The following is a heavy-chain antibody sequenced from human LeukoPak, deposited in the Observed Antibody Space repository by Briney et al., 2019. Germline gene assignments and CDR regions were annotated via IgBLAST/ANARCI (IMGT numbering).Heavy chain of an antibody. D-gene: IGHD3-3*01. CDR3: ARTRDFWSAYFDY. Sequence: SETLSLTCAVSGVSITSDTYYWRWIRQPPGTGLEWIGYILHSGSTYHNSSLKSRVTILVDTSKNQFPLKLSSVTAADTAVYFCARTRDFWSAYFDYWGQGILVTVSS. V-gene: IGHV4-30-2*01. CDR2: ILHSGST. CDR1: GVSITSDTYY. J-gene: IGHJ4*02.